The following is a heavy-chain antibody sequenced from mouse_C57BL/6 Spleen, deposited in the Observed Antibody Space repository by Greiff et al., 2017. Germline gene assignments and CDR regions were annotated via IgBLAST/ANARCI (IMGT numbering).Heavy chain of an antibody. CDR1: GFSFNTYA. J-gene: IGHJ2*01. CDR2: IRSKSNNYAT. CDR3: VRQRYYGSSQYYFDY. Sequence: VMLVESGGGLVQPKGSLKLSCAASGFSFNTYAMNWVRQAPGKGLEWVARIRSKSNNYATYYADSVKDRFTISRDDSESMLYLQMNNLKTEDTAMYYWVRQRYYGSSQYYFDYWGQGTTLTVSS. D-gene: IGHD1-1*01. V-gene: IGHV10-1*01.